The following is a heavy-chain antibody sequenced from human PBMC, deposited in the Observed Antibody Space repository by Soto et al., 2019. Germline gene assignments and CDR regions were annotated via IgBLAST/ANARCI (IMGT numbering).Heavy chain of an antibody. V-gene: IGHV3-23*01. CDR1: GLTFSSYA. Sequence: GGSLRLSCAASGLTFSSYAMSWVRQAPGKGLEWVSAISGSGGSTYYADSVKGRFTISRDNSKNTLYLQMNSLRAEDTAVYYCAKVGLDRIYCSGGSCEINYFDYWGQGTLVTVSS. CDR3: AKVGLDRIYCSGGSCEINYFDY. J-gene: IGHJ4*02. CDR2: ISGSGGST. D-gene: IGHD2-15*01.